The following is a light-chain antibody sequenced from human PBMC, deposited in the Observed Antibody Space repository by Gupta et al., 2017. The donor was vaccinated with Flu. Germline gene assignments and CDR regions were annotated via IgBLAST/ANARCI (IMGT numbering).Light chain of an antibody. CDR1: QDISNF. J-gene: IGKJ4*01. CDR2: DAS. Sequence: GDRVTITCQASQDISNFLNWYQQKPGKAPKIVIYDASNLETGVPSRFSGSGSGTDFTLTITSLQPEDIATYYCQQYANLPLTFGGGTRLEMK. V-gene: IGKV1-33*01. CDR3: QQYANLPLT.